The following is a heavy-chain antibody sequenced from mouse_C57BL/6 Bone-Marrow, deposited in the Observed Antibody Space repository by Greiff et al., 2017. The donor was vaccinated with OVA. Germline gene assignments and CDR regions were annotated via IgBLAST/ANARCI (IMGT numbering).Heavy chain of an antibody. CDR2: ISSGGDNI. CDR1: GFTFSSYA. Sequence: EVMLVESGEVLVKPGGSLKLSCAASGFTFSSYAMSWVRQTPEKRLEWVAYISSGGDNIYYADTVKGRFTISSANARNTLYMPMSSLKSDDTAMYYCAIDGVDWDVRAWFAYWGQGTLVTVSA. J-gene: IGHJ3*01. D-gene: IGHD4-1*01. V-gene: IGHV5S21*01. CDR3: AIDGVDWDVRAWFAY.